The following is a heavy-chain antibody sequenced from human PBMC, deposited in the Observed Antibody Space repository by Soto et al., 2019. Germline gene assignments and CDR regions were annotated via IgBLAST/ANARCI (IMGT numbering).Heavy chain of an antibody. J-gene: IGHJ6*02. CDR3: ARDHGSGQEADYGMYV. CDR2: IYHSGST. Sequence: PSETLSVTCAVSCGSISSCGYSWSWIRQPPGKGLEWIGYIYHSGSTYYNPSLKSRVTISVDRSKNQFSLKLSSVTAADTAVYYCARDHGSGQEADYGMYVWGQGTTVTVSS. D-gene: IGHD3-10*01. V-gene: IGHV4-30-2*01. CDR1: CGSISSCGYS.